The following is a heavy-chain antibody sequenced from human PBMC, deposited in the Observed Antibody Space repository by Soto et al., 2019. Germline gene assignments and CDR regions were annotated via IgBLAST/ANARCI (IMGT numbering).Heavy chain of an antibody. D-gene: IGHD5-12*01. CDR2: ICTTSSSI. CDR1: GLTFSSYR. Sequence: GSLSPPCGASGLTFSSYRMNWVRQAPGKRLECISYICTTSSSIYFSVSMKSRFSISRDNAKNSLFLQMNCLRAEDSAVYYSARKVVAFDYWGQGALVTVSS. J-gene: IGHJ4*02. V-gene: IGHV3-48*01. CDR3: ARKVVAFDY.